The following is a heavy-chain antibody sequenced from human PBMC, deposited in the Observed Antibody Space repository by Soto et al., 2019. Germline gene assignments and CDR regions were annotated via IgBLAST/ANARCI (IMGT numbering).Heavy chain of an antibody. J-gene: IGHJ4*02. CDR2: ISGSGGST. CDR3: AKGRYCSSTSCYSIAAGFDY. V-gene: IGHV3-23*01. Sequence: GGSLRLSCAASGFTFSSYAMSWVRQAPGKGLEWVSAISGSGGSTYYADSVKGRFTISRDNPKNTLYLQMNSLRAEDTAVYYCAKGRYCSSTSCYSIAAGFDYWGQGTLVTVSS. CDR1: GFTFSSYA. D-gene: IGHD2-2*01.